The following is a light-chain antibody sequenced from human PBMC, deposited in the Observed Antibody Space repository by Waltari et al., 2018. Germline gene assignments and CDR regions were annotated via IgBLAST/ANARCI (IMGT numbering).Light chain of an antibody. V-gene: IGLV2-14*03. Sequence: QSALSQPASVSGSPGQSITISCTGASSDVGGHDYVSWYQQHPGKAPKLIIRDVNNRPAGVSNLFSGSKSGNTASLTISGLQAEDEADYYFSSYSTSSSLILFGEGTKVTVL. CDR1: SSDVGGHDY. J-gene: IGLJ2*01. CDR3: SSYSTSSSLIL. CDR2: DVN.